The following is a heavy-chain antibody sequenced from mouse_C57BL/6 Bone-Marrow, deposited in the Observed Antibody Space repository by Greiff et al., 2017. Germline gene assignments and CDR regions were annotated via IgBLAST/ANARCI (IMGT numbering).Heavy chain of an antibody. D-gene: IGHD2-4*01. V-gene: IGHV1-64*01. Sequence: QVQLQQPGAELVKPGASVKLSCTASGYTFTNYWMHWVKQRPGQGLEWIGMMHPNGGSPDYNEKFKSEATLSVDKSSSTAYMELSSLTSEDSAVYNCARSYDYDDYTMDNWGQGTSVSVSS. J-gene: IGHJ4*01. CDR2: MHPNGGSP. CDR1: GYTFTNYW. CDR3: ARSYDYDDYTMDN.